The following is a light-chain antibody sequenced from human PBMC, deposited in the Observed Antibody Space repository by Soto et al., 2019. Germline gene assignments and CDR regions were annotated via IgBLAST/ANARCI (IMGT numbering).Light chain of an antibody. J-gene: IGKJ2*01. CDR3: QQSYSIPYT. CDR2: AAS. Sequence: DMRMTQSPSSLSASVGDRVTITCRASQSIRNYLNWYQQRPGKAPKVLIYAASNLQSGVPSRFSGSGSGTDFTLTISSLQPEDFAAYYCQQSYSIPYTFGQGTKLDIK. V-gene: IGKV1-39*01. CDR1: QSIRNY.